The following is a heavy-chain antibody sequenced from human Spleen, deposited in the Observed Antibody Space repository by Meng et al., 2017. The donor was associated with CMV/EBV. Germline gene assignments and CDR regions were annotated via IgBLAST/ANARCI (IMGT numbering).Heavy chain of an antibody. Sequence: ASVKVSCKASGYTFTGYFIHWVRQAPGQGLEWMGWNIPNSGGTNNVQEFQGRVTMTSDTSISTAYMELSRLRFDDTAVYYCARDKWYHLSSGYYYAMDVWGQGTTVTVSS. CDR3: ARDKWYHLSSGYYYAMDV. V-gene: IGHV1-2*02. J-gene: IGHJ6*02. CDR2: NIPNSGGT. D-gene: IGHD2-2*01. CDR1: GYTFTGYF.